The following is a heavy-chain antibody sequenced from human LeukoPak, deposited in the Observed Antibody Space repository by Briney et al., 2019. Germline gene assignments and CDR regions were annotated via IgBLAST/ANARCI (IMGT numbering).Heavy chain of an antibody. Sequence: GGSLRLSCAASGFTFSSYSMNWVRQAPGKGLEWVSSISSSSSYIYYADSVKGRFTISRDNSKNTLYLQMNSLRAEDTAVYYCAKAPGEYCSSTSCFQFDYWGQGTLVTVSS. CDR3: AKAPGEYCSSTSCFQFDY. CDR1: GFTFSSYS. D-gene: IGHD2-2*01. J-gene: IGHJ4*02. CDR2: ISSSSSYI. V-gene: IGHV3-21*01.